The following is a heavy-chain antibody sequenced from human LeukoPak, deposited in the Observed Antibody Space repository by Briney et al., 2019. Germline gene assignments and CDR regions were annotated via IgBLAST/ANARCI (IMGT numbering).Heavy chain of an antibody. CDR2: ISSSSSTI. J-gene: IGHJ4*02. CDR1: GFTFSSYS. Sequence: GHLRLSCAASGFTFSSYSMNWVRQAPGKRLQWVSYISSSSSTIYYADSVKGRFAISRDNAKNSLYLQMNSLRAEDTAVYYCASPYYYASGSFDVWGQGTLVTVSS. CDR3: ASPYYYASGSFDV. D-gene: IGHD3-10*01. V-gene: IGHV3-48*01.